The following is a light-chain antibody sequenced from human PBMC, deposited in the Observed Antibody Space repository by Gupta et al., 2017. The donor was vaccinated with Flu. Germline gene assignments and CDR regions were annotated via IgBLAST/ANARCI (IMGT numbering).Light chain of an antibody. CDR2: DAP. J-gene: IGKJ2*03. Sequence: DIQMTQSPSSLSASVGDRVTITCQASQDISNYLNWYQQKPGKAPKLLMYDAPNLETGVPSRFSGSGSGTDFTFTISSLQPEDIATYYCQQYDNLYSFGQGTKLEIK. CDR3: QQYDNLYS. CDR1: QDISNY. V-gene: IGKV1-33*01.